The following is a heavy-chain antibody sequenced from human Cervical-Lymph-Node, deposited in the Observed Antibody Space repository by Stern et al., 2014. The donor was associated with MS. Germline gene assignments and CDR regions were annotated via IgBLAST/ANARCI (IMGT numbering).Heavy chain of an antibody. CDR1: GDTYTGNY. CDR3: ARDKGVGSPSWGLYDYYYAMDV. D-gene: IGHD2-8*01. V-gene: IGHV1-2*06. CDR2: INAQSGGT. J-gene: IGHJ6*02. Sequence: VQLVESGAEVKKPGASVKVSCKAFGDTYTGNYIHWVRQAPGQGLEWMGRINAQSGGTEYPQRFQGRVTMTRDTSTSTDYMEVNSLRSDDTAVYYCARDKGVGSPSWGLYDYYYAMDVWGQGTTVTVSS.